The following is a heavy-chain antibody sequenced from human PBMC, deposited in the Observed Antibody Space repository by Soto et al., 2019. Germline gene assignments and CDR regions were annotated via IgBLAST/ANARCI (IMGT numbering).Heavy chain of an antibody. CDR3: ARVVTIFGVVIIFNYMDV. V-gene: IGHV1-18*01. Sequence: ASVKVSCKASGYTFTSYGISWVRQAPGQGLEWMGWISAYNGNTNYAQKLQGRVTVTTDTSTSTAYMELRSLRSDDTAVYYCARVVTIFGVVIIFNYMDVCGKGTTVTVSS. CDR2: ISAYNGNT. D-gene: IGHD3-3*01. J-gene: IGHJ6*03. CDR1: GYTFTSYG.